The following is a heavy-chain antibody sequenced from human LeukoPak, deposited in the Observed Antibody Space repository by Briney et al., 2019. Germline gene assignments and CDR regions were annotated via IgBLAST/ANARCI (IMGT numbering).Heavy chain of an antibody. D-gene: IGHD2-8*01. J-gene: IGHJ5*02. CDR3: ARDGARNIVLMVYATNWFDP. V-gene: IGHV1-69*04. CDR2: IIPILGIA. Sequence: ASVKVSCKASGGTFSSYAISWVRQAPGQGLEWMGRIIPILGIANCAQKFQGRVTITADKSTSTAYMELSSLRSEDTAVYYCARDGARNIVLMVYATNWFDPWGQGTLVTVSS. CDR1: GGTFSSYA.